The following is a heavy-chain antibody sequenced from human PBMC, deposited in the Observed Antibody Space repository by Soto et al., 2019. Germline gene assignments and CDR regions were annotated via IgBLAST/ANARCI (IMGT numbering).Heavy chain of an antibody. CDR3: AVMAGLVVSDDYGLDV. V-gene: IGHV3-30-3*01. CDR2: ISYDGDKK. J-gene: IGHJ6*02. Sequence: QVHLVESGGGVVQPGRSLRLSCVASGFSFSDYSIHWVRQAPGKGLEWVAFISYDGDKKFFADSVKGRFNISRDNAKNTVSLQMTSLRPEDTAVFHCAVMAGLVVSDDYGLDVWGQGTTVTVSS. D-gene: IGHD2-21*01. CDR1: GFSFSDYS.